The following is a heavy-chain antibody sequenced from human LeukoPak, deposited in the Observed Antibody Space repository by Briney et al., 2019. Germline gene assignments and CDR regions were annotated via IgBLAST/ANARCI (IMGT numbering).Heavy chain of an antibody. D-gene: IGHD3-16*01. CDR3: ARVRYRLAETYIDY. CDR1: GYTLTGYY. Sequence: ASVKVSCKASGYTLTGYYMHWVRQAPGQGLEWMGWINPNGGGTNYAQKFQGRVTMTRDTSISTAYMELSRLRSDDTAVYYCARVRYRLAETYIDYWGQGTLVTVSS. CDR2: INPNGGGT. V-gene: IGHV1-2*02. J-gene: IGHJ4*02.